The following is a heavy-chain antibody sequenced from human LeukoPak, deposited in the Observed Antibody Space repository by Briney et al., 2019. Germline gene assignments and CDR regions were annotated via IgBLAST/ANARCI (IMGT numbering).Heavy chain of an antibody. D-gene: IGHD6-6*01. CDR3: AREGFRGIAARPDWYFDL. V-gene: IGHV4-4*07. CDR1: GGSINDYY. Sequence: SETLSLTCAVSGGSINDYYWSWIRQPAGKGLEWIGRIYTSGSTNYNPSPKSRVTMSVDTSKNQFSLKLSSVTAADTAVYYCAREGFRGIAARPDWYFDLWGRGTLVTVSS. CDR2: IYTSGST. J-gene: IGHJ2*01.